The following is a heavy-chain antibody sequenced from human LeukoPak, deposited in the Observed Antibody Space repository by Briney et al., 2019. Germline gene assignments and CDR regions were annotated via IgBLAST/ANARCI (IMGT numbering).Heavy chain of an antibody. CDR2: IYYSGNT. J-gene: IGHJ4*02. CDR3: ARHISFGVVSFDY. Sequence: PSETLSLTCTVSGGSVSSSNYYWGWIRQPPGKGLEWVGSIYYSGNTYYNPSLKSRGTISVDTSKNHFSLKLSSVTAADTAVYYCARHISFGVVSFDYWGQGTLVTVSS. D-gene: IGHD3-3*01. V-gene: IGHV4-39*01. CDR1: GGSVSSSNYY.